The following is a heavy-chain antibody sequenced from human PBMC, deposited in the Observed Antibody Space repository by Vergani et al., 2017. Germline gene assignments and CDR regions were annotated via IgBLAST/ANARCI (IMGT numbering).Heavy chain of an antibody. D-gene: IGHD3-3*01. J-gene: IGHJ4*02. CDR3: AKTPRPDIYDFWSDTVAGYFDY. CDR1: GFTFSSYG. V-gene: IGHV3-30*18. CDR2: ISYDGSNK. Sequence: QVQLVESGGGVVQPGRSLRLSCAASGFTFSSYGMHWVRQAPGKGLEWVAVISYDGSNKYYADSVKGRFTISRDNSKNTLYLQMNSLRAEDTAVYYCAKTPRPDIYDFWSDTVAGYFDYWGQGTLVTVSS.